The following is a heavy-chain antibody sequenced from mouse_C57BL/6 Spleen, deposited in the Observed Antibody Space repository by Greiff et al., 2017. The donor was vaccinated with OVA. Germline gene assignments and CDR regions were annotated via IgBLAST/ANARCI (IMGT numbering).Heavy chain of an antibody. V-gene: IGHV1-81*01. CDR3: ARLPYFDY. Sequence: VQLQQSGAELARPGASVKLSCKASGYTFTSYGISWVKQRTGQGLGWIGEIYPRSGNTYYNEKFKGKATLTADKSSSTAYMELRSLTSEDSAVYFCARLPYFDYWGQGTTLTVSS. CDR2: IYPRSGNT. CDR1: GYTFTSYG. J-gene: IGHJ2*01.